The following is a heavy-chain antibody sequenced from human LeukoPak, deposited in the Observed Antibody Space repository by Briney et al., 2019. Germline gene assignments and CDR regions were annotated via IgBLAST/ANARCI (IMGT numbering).Heavy chain of an antibody. V-gene: IGHV1-2*02. CDR2: INPNSGGT. CDR3: ASQSSGWYVGYFDY. CDR1: GYTFIGYY. D-gene: IGHD6-19*01. Sequence: ASVKVSCKASGYTFIGYYMHWVRQAPGQGPEWMGWINPNSGGTNYAQKFQGRVTMTRDTSISTAYVELSRLTSDDTAVYYCASQSSGWYVGYFDYWGQGTLVTVSS. J-gene: IGHJ4*02.